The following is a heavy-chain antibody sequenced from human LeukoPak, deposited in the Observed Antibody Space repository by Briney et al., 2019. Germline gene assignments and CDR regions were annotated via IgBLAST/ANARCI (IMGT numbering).Heavy chain of an antibody. CDR3: ARGTFYGGNSPFAFDI. CDR2: ISGSGSST. Sequence: PGGSLRLSCAASGFTFSSYAMSWVRQAPGKGLEWVSGISGSGSSTYYADSVKGRFTISRDNSKNTLSLQMNSLRAEDTAVYYCARGTFYGGNSPFAFDIWGQGTMVTVSS. CDR1: GFTFSSYA. J-gene: IGHJ3*02. D-gene: IGHD4-23*01. V-gene: IGHV3-23*01.